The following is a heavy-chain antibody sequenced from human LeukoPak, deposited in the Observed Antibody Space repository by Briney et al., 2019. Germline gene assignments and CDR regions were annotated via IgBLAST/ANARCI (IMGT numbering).Heavy chain of an antibody. J-gene: IGHJ4*02. D-gene: IGHD3-10*01. CDR1: GYTFTGYY. Sequence: ASVKVSCKASGYTFTGYYMHSVRQAPGQGLEWMGWINPNSGGTNYEQKFQGRVTMTRDTSISTAYMELSRLRSDDTAVYYCARGGYYYGSGSYYNCDYWGQGTLVTVSS. CDR2: INPNSGGT. V-gene: IGHV1-2*02. CDR3: ARGGYYYGSGSYYNCDY.